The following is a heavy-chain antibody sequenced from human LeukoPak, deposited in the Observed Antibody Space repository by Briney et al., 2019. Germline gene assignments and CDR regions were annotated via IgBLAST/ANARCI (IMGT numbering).Heavy chain of an antibody. CDR3: ARGAYGDYDS. Sequence: GGSLRLSCAASTFTFSSSAMSWVRQAPGKGLEWVSAISAGADSTYYADSVQGRFTISRDNSKNTLFLQMSGLRAEDTAVYFCARGAYGDYDSWGQGTLVTVCS. CDR2: ISAGADST. D-gene: IGHD4-17*01. J-gene: IGHJ5*01. V-gene: IGHV3-23*01. CDR1: TFTFSSSA.